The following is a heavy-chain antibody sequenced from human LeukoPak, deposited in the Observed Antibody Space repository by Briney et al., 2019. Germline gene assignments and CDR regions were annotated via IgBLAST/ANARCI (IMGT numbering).Heavy chain of an antibody. D-gene: IGHD3-22*01. CDR3: AKDYYYDSSSDAFDI. Sequence: PGGSLRLSCAASGFTVSNNYMSWVRQTPGKGLEWVSVIYVGGSAYYADSVKGRFTISRDNSKNTLYLQMNSLKAEDTAVHYCAKDYYYDSSSDAFDIWGQGTMVTVSS. CDR2: IYVGGSA. J-gene: IGHJ3*02. CDR1: GFTVSNNY. V-gene: IGHV3-53*01.